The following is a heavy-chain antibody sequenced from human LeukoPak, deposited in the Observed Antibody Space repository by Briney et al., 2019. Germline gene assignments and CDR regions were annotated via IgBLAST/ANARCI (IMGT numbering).Heavy chain of an antibody. CDR2: TYYRSKWYN. D-gene: IGHD6-19*01. J-gene: IGHJ4*02. CDR1: GDIVSSNSAA. Sequence: SQTLSLTCVISGDIVSSNSAARNWIRQSPSRGLEWLGRTYYRSKWYNDYAVSVKSRITINPDTSKNQFSLQLNSVTPEDTAVYYCARGVGSGWYGSFDYWGQGTLVTVSS. V-gene: IGHV6-1*01. CDR3: ARGVGSGWYGSFDY.